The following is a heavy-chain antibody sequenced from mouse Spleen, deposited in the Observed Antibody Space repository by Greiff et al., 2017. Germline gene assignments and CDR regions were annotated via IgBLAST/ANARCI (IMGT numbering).Heavy chain of an antibody. CDR1: GFTFSDYY. Sequence: EVMLVESGGGLVQPGGSLKLSCAASGFTFSDYYMYWVRQTPEKRLEWVAYISNGGGSTYYPDTVKGRFTISRDNAKNTLYLQMRRLKSEDTAMYDCERRGEYAWFAYWGQGTLVTVSA. J-gene: IGHJ3*01. V-gene: IGHV5-12*01. CDR2: ISNGGGST. CDR3: ERRGEYAWFAY. D-gene: IGHD5-1*01.